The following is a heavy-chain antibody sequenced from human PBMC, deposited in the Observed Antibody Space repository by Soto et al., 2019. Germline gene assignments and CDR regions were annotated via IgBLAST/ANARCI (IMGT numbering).Heavy chain of an antibody. J-gene: IGHJ4*02. CDR3: AKGDFDC. V-gene: IGHV3-30*18. CDR2: ISYDGSNK. CDR1: GFTFSSYG. Sequence: QVQLVESGGGVVQPGRSLRLSCAASGFTFSSYGMHWVRQAPGKGLEWVAVISYDGSNKYYADSVKGRFTISRDNSKNTLYLQMNSLRAEDTAVYYCAKGDFDCWGQGTLVTVSS. D-gene: IGHD3-16*01.